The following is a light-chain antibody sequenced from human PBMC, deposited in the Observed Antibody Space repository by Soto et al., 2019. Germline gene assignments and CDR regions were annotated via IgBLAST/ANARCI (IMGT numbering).Light chain of an antibody. CDR1: QSVSSRY. CDR2: GAS. Sequence: EIVLTQSPGTLSLSPGETAALSCRASQSVSSRYLAWYQQKPGQAPRLLIYGASARATGIPARFSGSGSGTEFTLTISSLQSEDSALYYCQQYNWWPWTFGQGTKVDIK. CDR3: QQYNWWPWT. V-gene: IGKV3D-15*01. J-gene: IGKJ1*01.